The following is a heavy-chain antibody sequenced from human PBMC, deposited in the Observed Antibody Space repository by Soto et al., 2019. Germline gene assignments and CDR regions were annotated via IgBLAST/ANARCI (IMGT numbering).Heavy chain of an antibody. Sequence: GGSLRLSCAASGFTFSSYSMNWVRQAPGKGLEWVSYISRSSSTIYYADSVKGRFTISRDNAKNSLYLQMNSLRDEDTAVYYCARDPSDYGDYAGAYYFDYWGQGTLVTVSS. CDR1: GFTFSSYS. V-gene: IGHV3-48*02. CDR3: ARDPSDYGDYAGAYYFDY. CDR2: ISRSSSTI. J-gene: IGHJ4*02. D-gene: IGHD4-17*01.